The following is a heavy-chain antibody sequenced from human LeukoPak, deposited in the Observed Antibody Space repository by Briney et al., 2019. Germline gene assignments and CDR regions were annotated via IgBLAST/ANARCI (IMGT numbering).Heavy chain of an antibody. CDR1: GGSISGYY. V-gene: IGHV4-4*07. CDR3: ARDREVTGTPRFDP. D-gene: IGHD1-7*01. J-gene: IGHJ5*02. Sequence: SETLSLTFTVSGGSISGYYWSWIRQPAEKGLKWIGRIYDDGSTSYDPSFKSRVTTSVDTSKNQFSLRLSSVTAADTGVYYCARDREVTGTPRFDPWGQGILVSVSS. CDR2: IYDDGST.